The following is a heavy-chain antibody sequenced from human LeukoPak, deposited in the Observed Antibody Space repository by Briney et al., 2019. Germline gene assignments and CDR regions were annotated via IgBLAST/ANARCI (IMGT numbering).Heavy chain of an antibody. Sequence: PSETLSLTCTVSGGYISGYYWSWIRQPAGKGLEWVGRIYTSGSTHYNPSLKSRVTMSVDTSKNQFSLNLSSVTAADTAVYYCARLMTRTTTAFDIWGQGTMVTVSS. V-gene: IGHV4-4*07. J-gene: IGHJ3*02. CDR1: GGYISGYY. CDR3: ARLMTRTTTAFDI. CDR2: IYTSGST. D-gene: IGHD1-7*01.